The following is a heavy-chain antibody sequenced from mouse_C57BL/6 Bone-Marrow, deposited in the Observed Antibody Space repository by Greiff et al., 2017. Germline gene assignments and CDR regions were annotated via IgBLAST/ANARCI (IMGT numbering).Heavy chain of an antibody. D-gene: IGHD1-1*01. J-gene: IGHJ3*01. CDR3: ASYYYGSSG. CDR1: GFTFSSYG. V-gene: IGHV5-6*01. CDR2: ISSGGSYT. Sequence: EVQLVESGGDLVKPGGSLTHSCAASGFTFSSYGMSWVRLTPDKRLEWVATISSGGSYTYYPDSVKGRFTISRDNAKNTLYLQMSSLKSEDTAMYYCASYYYGSSGWGQGTLVTVSA.